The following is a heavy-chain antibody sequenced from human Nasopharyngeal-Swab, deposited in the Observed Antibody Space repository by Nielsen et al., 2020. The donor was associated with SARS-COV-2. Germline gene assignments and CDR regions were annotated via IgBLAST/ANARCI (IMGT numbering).Heavy chain of an antibody. Sequence: GESLKISCTASGYSFSNYWIGWVRQMPGKGLEWMGIIYPGDSDTRKSPSFQGQVTISADKSISTAYLQWSSLKTSDTAMYYCARQYDILTGPFRGAFDIWGQGTMVTVSS. J-gene: IGHJ3*02. D-gene: IGHD3-9*01. CDR2: IYPGDSDT. V-gene: IGHV5-51*01. CDR3: ARQYDILTGPFRGAFDI. CDR1: GYSFSNYW.